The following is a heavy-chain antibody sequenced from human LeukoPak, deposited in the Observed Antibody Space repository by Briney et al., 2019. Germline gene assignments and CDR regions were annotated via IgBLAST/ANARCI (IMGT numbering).Heavy chain of an antibody. CDR3: ARLRHYYGSGSLNWFDP. D-gene: IGHD3-10*01. CDR2: IYHSGST. CDR1: GYSISSGYY. V-gene: IGHV4-38-2*01. Sequence: SETLSLTYAFYGYSISSGYYWGWIRPPPGKGLEWIGSIYHSGSTYYNPSLKSRVTISVDTSKNQFSLKLSSVTAADTAVYYCARLRHYYGSGSLNWFDPWGQGTLVTVSS. J-gene: IGHJ5*02.